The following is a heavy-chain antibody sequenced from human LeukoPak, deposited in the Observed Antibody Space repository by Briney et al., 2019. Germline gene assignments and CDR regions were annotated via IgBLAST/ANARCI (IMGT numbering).Heavy chain of an antibody. D-gene: IGHD3-10*01. J-gene: IGHJ4*02. Sequence: ASVKVSCKASGGTFSSYAISWVRQAPGQGLEWMGGIIPIFGTANYAQKFQGRVTITADESTSIAYMELSSLRSEDTAVYYCARGGRENFDYWGQGTLVTVSS. CDR2: IIPIFGTA. CDR3: ARGGRENFDY. CDR1: GGTFSSYA. V-gene: IGHV1-69*13.